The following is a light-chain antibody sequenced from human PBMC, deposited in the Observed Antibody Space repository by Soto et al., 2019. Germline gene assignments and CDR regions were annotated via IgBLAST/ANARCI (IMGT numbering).Light chain of an antibody. V-gene: IGKV3-20*01. CDR2: GAS. CDR3: HQYGTAPLT. J-gene: IGKJ3*01. CDR1: QSVAANY. Sequence: EVVLTESPGTLSLSPGERATLSCRASQSVAANYLAWYQQKRGQAPGLLIYGASSRATGIPDRFSGSGSGTDFTLTISRLEPEDFSVYYCHQYGTAPLTFGPGTKVDIK.